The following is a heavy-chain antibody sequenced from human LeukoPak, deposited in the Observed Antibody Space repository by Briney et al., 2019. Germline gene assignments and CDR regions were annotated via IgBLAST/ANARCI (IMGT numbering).Heavy chain of an antibody. D-gene: IGHD4-23*01. CDR1: GGSISSYY. V-gene: IGHV4-59*01. Sequence: SETLSLTCTVSGGSISSYYWSWIRQPPGKGLEWIEYIYYSGSTNYNPSLKSRVTISVDTSKNQFSLKLSSVTAADTAVYYCARVVPEYGGNSIDYWGQGTLVTVSS. J-gene: IGHJ4*02. CDR3: ARVVPEYGGNSIDY. CDR2: IYYSGST.